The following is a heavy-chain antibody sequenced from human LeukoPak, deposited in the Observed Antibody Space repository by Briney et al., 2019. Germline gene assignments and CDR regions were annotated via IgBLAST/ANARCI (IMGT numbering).Heavy chain of an antibody. CDR1: GFTFSSHS. CDR3: ARHYSSSWHKTWFDP. V-gene: IGHV3-21*01. D-gene: IGHD6-13*01. Sequence: PGGSLRLSCAASGFTFSSHSMNWVRQAPGKGLEWVSSISSSSSYIYYADSVKGRFTISRDNAKNSLYLQMNSLRAEGTAVYYCARHYSSSWHKTWFDPWGQGTLVTVSS. CDR2: ISSSSSYI. J-gene: IGHJ5*02.